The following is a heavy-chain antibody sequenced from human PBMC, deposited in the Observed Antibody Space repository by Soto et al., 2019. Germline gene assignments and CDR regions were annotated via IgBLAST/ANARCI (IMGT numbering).Heavy chain of an antibody. CDR3: ARDSSAFGGYYYYGMDV. D-gene: IGHD3-10*01. V-gene: IGHV4-59*01. CDR2: IYYSGST. Sequence: PSETLSLTCTVSGGSISSYYWSWIRQPPGKGLEWIGYIYYSGSTNYNPSLKSRVTISVDTSKNQFSLKLSSVTAADTAVYYCARDSSAFGGYYYYGMDVWGQGTTVTVSS. J-gene: IGHJ6*02. CDR1: GGSISSYY.